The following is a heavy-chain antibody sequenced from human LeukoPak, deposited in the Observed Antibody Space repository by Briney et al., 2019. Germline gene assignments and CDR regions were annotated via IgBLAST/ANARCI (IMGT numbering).Heavy chain of an antibody. CDR1: GYTFTSYG. V-gene: IGHV1-18*01. D-gene: IGHD4-17*01. CDR2: ISAYNGNT. Sequence: ASVKVSCKASGYTFTSYGISWVRQAPGQGLEWMGWISAYNGNTNYAQKLQGRVTMTTDTSTSTAYMELRSLRSDDTAVYYCARDHHLLYGDHVPPAYYYGMDVWGQGTTVTVSS. J-gene: IGHJ6*02. CDR3: ARDHHLLYGDHVPPAYYYGMDV.